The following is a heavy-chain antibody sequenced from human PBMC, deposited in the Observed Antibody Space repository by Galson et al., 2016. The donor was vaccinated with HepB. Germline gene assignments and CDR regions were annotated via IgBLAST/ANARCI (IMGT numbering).Heavy chain of an antibody. CDR1: GYTFSTSW. J-gene: IGHJ5*02. D-gene: IGHD3-3*01. CDR3: ARLAFDLSSGSPPGWFDP. V-gene: IGHV5-51*01. CDR2: FRPDDSDT. Sequence: QSGAEVKKPGESLKISCEGSGYTFSTSWIAWVRQRPGKGLEWMAIFRPDDSDTTYSPSFEGHVTMSVDNSLSTVYLQWSSLKASDTAMYFCARLAFDLSSGSPPGWFDPWGQGTLVTVSS.